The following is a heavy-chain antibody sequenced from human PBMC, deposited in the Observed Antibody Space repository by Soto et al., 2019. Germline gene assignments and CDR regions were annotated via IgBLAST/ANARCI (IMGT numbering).Heavy chain of an antibody. J-gene: IGHJ4*02. V-gene: IGHV1-69*12. CDR1: GGTFSSYA. Sequence: QVQLVQSGAEVRQPASSVKVSCKTSGGTFSSYAISWVRQAPGQGLEWMGGTVPIVDTSTYAQKFQGRVTITADESTSTAYMELSSLRSDDTAIYYCVRVVAIPGYPDNWGQGTLVTVSS. CDR2: TVPIVDTS. CDR3: VRVVAIPGYPDN. D-gene: IGHD5-12*01.